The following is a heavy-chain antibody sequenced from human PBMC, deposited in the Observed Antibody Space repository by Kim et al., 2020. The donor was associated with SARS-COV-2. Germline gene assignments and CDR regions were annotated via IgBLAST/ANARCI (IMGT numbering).Heavy chain of an antibody. J-gene: IGHJ3*02. V-gene: IGHV3-73*01. Sequence: GGSLRLSCAASGFTFSGSAIHWVRQASGKGLEWVGRIRSKANSYETAYAASVKGRFTISRDDSKYTAYLQMNSLKTEDTAVYYCTNVPGTTLAFWDAVDIWGQGTMVTVSS. D-gene: IGHD1-1*01. CDR1: GFTFSGSA. CDR3: TNVPGTTLAFWDAVDI. CDR2: IRSKANSYET.